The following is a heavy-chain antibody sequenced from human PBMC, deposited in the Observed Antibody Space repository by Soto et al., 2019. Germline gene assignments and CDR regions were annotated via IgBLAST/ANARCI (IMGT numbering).Heavy chain of an antibody. CDR3: ARDTCSGGSCYSRPYYFDY. D-gene: IGHD2-15*01. CDR1: GFTFSSYS. V-gene: IGHV3-48*01. J-gene: IGHJ4*02. Sequence: GGSLRLSCAASGFTFSSYSMNWVRQAPGKGLEWVSYISSSSSTIYYADSVKGRFTISRDNAKNSLYLQMNSLRAEDTAVYYCARDTCSGGSCYSRPYYFDYWGQGTLVTVSS. CDR2: ISSSSSTI.